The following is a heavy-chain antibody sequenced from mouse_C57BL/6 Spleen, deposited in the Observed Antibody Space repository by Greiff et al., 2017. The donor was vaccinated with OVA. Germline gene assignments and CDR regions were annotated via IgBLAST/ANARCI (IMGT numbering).Heavy chain of an antibody. CDR3: ARDYYGSSYGFDY. Sequence: VQLKQSGPELVKPGASVKLSCKASGYTFTSYDINWVKQRPGQGLEWIGWIYPRDGSTKYNEKFKGKATLTVDTSSSTAYMELHSLTSEDSAVYFGARDYYGSSYGFDYWGQGTTLTVSS. J-gene: IGHJ2*01. CDR1: GYTFTSYD. D-gene: IGHD1-1*01. V-gene: IGHV1-85*01. CDR2: IYPRDGST.